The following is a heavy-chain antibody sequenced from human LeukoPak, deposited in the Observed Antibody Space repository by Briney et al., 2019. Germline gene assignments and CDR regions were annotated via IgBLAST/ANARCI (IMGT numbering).Heavy chain of an antibody. Sequence: ASETLSLTCTVSGGSISSGGYYWSWIRQHPGKGLEWIGYIYYSGSTYYNPSLKSRVTISVDTSKNQFSLKLSSVTAADTAVYYCARRGVIAAAFDYWGQGTLVTVSS. J-gene: IGHJ4*02. V-gene: IGHV4-31*03. CDR3: ARRGVIAAAFDY. CDR1: GGSISSGGYY. CDR2: IYYSGST. D-gene: IGHD6-25*01.